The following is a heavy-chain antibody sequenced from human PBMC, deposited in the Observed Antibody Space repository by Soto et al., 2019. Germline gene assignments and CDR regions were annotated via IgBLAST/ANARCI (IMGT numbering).Heavy chain of an antibody. CDR2: LSASGSGS. CDR3: AKNSYGDSWNFGLDV. V-gene: IGHV3-23*01. J-gene: IGHJ6*02. CDR1: RFSLNTYG. Sequence: EAQLLESGGGLVPPGGSLRLSCTTSRFSLNTYGMTWVRRAPGKGLEWVSTLSASGSGSYYAESVKGRFTVSRDNSKNTMYLQMNSLRDEDTAVYYCAKNSYGDSWNFGLDVWGQGTTVTVSS. D-gene: IGHD4-17*01.